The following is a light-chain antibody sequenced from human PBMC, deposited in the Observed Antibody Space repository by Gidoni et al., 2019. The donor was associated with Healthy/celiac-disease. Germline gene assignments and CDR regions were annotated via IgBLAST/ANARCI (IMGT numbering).Light chain of an antibody. CDR1: SSDVGSHNL. J-gene: IGLJ2*01. V-gene: IGLV2-23*01. CDR2: EGS. CDR3: CAYAGSSTLV. Sequence: QSALTQPDSVSGSPGQSITIACTGTSSDVGSHNLVSWYQEPPGKAPKLMIYEGSKRPSGVTNRFSGSKSGHTASLTLSVLQAEDEADYYCCAYAGSSTLVFGGWTNLTVL.